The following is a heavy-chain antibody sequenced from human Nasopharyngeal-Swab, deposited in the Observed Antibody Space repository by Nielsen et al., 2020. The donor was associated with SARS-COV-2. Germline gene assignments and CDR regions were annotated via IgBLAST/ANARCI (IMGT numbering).Heavy chain of an antibody. J-gene: IGHJ5*02. CDR1: GGSFSGYS. Sequence: SETLSLTCAVYGGSFSGYSWSWIRQPPGKGLEWIGEINHSGSTNYNPSLKSRVTISVDTSKNQFSLKLSSVSVADTAAYYCARARRPSSMVRHRLNWFDPWGQGTLVTVSS. D-gene: IGHD3-10*01. V-gene: IGHV4-34*01. CDR2: INHSGST. CDR3: ARARRPSSMVRHRLNWFDP.